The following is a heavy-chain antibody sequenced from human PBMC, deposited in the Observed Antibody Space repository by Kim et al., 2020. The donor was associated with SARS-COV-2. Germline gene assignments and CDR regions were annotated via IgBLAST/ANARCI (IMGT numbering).Heavy chain of an antibody. CDR3: AKTPGGYTYGRFYFDS. D-gene: IGHD5-18*01. J-gene: IGHJ4*02. V-gene: IGHV3-23*01. Sequence: DSVQGRFTIFRDNSKDTFYLQMNSRRAEDTAVYYCAKTPGGYTYGRFYFDSWGQGTLVTVSS.